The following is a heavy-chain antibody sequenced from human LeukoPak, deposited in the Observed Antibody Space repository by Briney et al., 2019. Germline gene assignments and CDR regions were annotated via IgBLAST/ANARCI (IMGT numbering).Heavy chain of an antibody. D-gene: IGHD3-22*01. Sequence: PGRSLRLSCAASGFTFSSYGMHWVRQAPGKGLEWVAVIWYDGNNKYYADSVRGRFTISRDNSKYTLYLQMNSLRAEDTAVYYCAKDSEGYYFDPWGQGTLVTVLS. J-gene: IGHJ5*02. V-gene: IGHV3-33*06. CDR3: AKDSEGYYFDP. CDR2: IWYDGNNK. CDR1: GFTFSSYG.